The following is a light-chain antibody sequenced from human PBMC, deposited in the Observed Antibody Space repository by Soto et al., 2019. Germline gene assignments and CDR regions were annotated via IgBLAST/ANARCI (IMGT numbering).Light chain of an antibody. J-gene: IGKJ3*01. CDR2: GAS. CDR1: QSVSSSY. V-gene: IGKV3-20*01. Sequence: DIVLTQSPGTLSLSPGERATLSCRASQSVSSSYLAWYQQKPGQARRLLIYGASSRATGIPDRFSGSGSGTDFTLTISRLEPEDFAVYYCQQYGSSLFTFGPGTKVDI. CDR3: QQYGSSLFT.